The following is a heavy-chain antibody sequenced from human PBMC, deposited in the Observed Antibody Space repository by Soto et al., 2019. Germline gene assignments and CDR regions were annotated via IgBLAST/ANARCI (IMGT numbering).Heavy chain of an antibody. V-gene: IGHV1-18*01. CDR1: GYTFTSYG. CDR2: ISAYNGNT. CDR3: ARDGKYYDFWSGYQTPIFDY. Sequence: ASVKVSCKASGYTFTSYGISWVRQAPGQGLEWMGWISAYNGNTNYAQKLQGRVTMTTDTSTSTAYMELRSLRSDDTAVYYCARDGKYYDFWSGYQTPIFDYWGQGTLVTVSS. J-gene: IGHJ4*02. D-gene: IGHD3-3*01.